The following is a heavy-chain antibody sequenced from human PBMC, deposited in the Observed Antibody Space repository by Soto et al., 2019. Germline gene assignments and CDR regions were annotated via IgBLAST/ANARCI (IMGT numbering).Heavy chain of an antibody. CDR1: GGTFISYA. Sequence: SVKVSCKASGGTFISYAISLVRQAPGQGLEWMGGIIPIFGTANYAQKFQGRVTITADESTSTAYMELSSLRSEDTAVYYCARDPPYYYDSSGYAFDYWGQGTLVTVS. J-gene: IGHJ4*02. D-gene: IGHD3-22*01. CDR3: ARDPPYYYDSSGYAFDY. CDR2: IIPIFGTA. V-gene: IGHV1-69*13.